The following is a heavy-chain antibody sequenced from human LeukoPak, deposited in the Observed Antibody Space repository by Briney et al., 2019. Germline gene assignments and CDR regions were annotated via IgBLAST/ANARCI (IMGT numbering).Heavy chain of an antibody. CDR2: IYSGGST. J-gene: IGHJ5*02. V-gene: IGHV3-53*01. CDR1: GFTVSSNY. Sequence: GGSLRLSCAASGFTVSSNYMSWVRQAPGKGLEWVSVIYSGGSTYYADSVKGRFTISRDNSKNTQYLQMNSLRAEDTAVYYCAKDTSLGYCSGGSCYGFDWFDPWGQGTLVTVSS. D-gene: IGHD2-15*01. CDR3: AKDTSLGYCSGGSCYGFDWFDP.